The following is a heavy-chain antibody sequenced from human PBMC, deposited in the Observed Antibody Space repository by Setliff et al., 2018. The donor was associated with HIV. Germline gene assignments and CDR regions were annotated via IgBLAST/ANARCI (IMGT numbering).Heavy chain of an antibody. Sequence: SLRLSCVASGFSFSSYAMSWVRQAPGKGLEWISLVHTDGTSTYYADPVKGRFTISRENSKNTLYLQMNRLRLEDTAVYYCAQSGQLVLWGRGTLVTVSS. CDR2: VHTDGTST. CDR1: GFSFSSYA. D-gene: IGHD5-18*01. V-gene: IGHV3-23*03. J-gene: IGHJ2*01. CDR3: AQSGQLVL.